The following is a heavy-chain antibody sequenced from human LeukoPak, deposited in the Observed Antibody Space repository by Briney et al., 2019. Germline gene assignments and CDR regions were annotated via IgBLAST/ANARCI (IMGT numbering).Heavy chain of an antibody. V-gene: IGHV3-30*02. CDR3: ARDQDDYGGNSPLGY. CDR1: GFTFSSYG. CDR2: IRYDGSNK. Sequence: GGSLRLSCAASGFTFSSYGMHWVRQAPGKGLEWVAFIRYDGSNKYYADSVKGRFTISRDNSENTLYLQMNSLRAEDTAVYYCARDQDDYGGNSPLGYWGQGTLVTVSS. J-gene: IGHJ4*02. D-gene: IGHD4-23*01.